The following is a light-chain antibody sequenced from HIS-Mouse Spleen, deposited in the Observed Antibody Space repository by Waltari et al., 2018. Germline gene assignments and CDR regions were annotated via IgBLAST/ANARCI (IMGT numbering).Light chain of an antibody. CDR2: EGS. CDR3: CSYAGSSTYV. Sequence: QSALTPPASVSGSPGQSITISCTGTSSAVGSHNLVSWYQQHPGKAPKLMIYEGSKRPSGVSNRFSGSKSGNTASLTVSGLQAEDEADYYCCSYAGSSTYVFGTGTKVTVL. CDR1: SSAVGSHNL. J-gene: IGLJ1*01. V-gene: IGLV2-23*01.